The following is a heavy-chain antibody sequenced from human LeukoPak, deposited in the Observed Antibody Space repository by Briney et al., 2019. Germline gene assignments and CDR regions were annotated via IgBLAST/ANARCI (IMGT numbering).Heavy chain of an antibody. CDR1: GGSISNYY. CDR2: IYYSGST. D-gene: IGHD6-13*01. Sequence: PSETLSLTCTVSGGSISNYYWSWLRQPPGKGLEWLGYIYYSGSTNYNPSLKSRVTISVDASKNQFSLKLSSVTAADTAVYYCARVYYSSSYDYWYFDLWGRGTLVTVSS. CDR3: ARVYYSSSYDYWYFDL. V-gene: IGHV4-59*01. J-gene: IGHJ2*01.